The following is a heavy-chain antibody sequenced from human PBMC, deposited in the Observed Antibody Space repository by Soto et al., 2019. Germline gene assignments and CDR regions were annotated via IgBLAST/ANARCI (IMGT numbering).Heavy chain of an antibody. CDR1: GYPFTSYV. D-gene: IGHD3-9*01. V-gene: IGHV1-18*01. J-gene: IGHJ4*02. CDR3: ARALTPNDY. CDR2: ISAYNGNT. Sequence: SLKLSCKASGYPFTSYVMSWVRQAPGQGLEWMGWISAYNGNTNYAQKLQGRVTMTTDTSTSTAYMELRSLRSDDTAVYYCARALTPNDYWGQGTLVTVSS.